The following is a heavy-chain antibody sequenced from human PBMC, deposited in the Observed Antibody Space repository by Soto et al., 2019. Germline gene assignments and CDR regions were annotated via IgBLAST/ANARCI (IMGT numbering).Heavy chain of an antibody. CDR1: GFTFSSYW. D-gene: IGHD3-10*01. V-gene: IGHV3-74*01. Sequence: GGSLRLSCAASGFTFSSYWMHWVRQAPGKGLVWVSRINSDGSSTSYADSVKGRFTISRDNAKNTLYLQMNSLRAEDTAVYYCARDVSYGSGRLYYYYMDVWGKGTTVTVSS. CDR3: ARDVSYGSGRLYYYYMDV. J-gene: IGHJ6*03. CDR2: INSDGSST.